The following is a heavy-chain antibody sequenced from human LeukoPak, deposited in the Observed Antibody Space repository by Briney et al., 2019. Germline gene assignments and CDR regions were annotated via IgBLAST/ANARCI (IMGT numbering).Heavy chain of an antibody. V-gene: IGHV3-7*01. CDR2: IKQDGSEK. J-gene: IGHJ4*02. D-gene: IGHD2-15*01. CDR3: ARTVVAAAYYFGY. CDR1: GLTFSSYW. Sequence: GGSLRLSCAASGLTFSSYWMSWVRQAPGKGQEWVANIKQDGSEKYYVDSVKGRFTISRDNAKNSLYLQMNSLRAEDTAVYYCARTVVAAAYYFGYWGQGTLVTVSS.